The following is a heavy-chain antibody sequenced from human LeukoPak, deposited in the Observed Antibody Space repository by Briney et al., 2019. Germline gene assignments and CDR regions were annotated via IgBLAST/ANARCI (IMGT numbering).Heavy chain of an antibody. CDR1: GFTFSSYE. J-gene: IGHJ4*02. CDR3: AIDRADIRVDFDY. D-gene: IGHD2-15*01. Sequence: GGSLRLSCAASGFTFSSYEMNWVRQAPGKGLEWVAYISSGSTIYYADSVKGRFTISRDNAKNSLCLQMNSLRAEDTAVYYCAIDRADIRVDFDYWGQGTLVTVSS. V-gene: IGHV3-48*03. CDR2: ISSGSTI.